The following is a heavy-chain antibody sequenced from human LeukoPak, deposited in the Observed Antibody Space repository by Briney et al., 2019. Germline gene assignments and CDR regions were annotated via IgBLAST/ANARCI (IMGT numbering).Heavy chain of an antibody. CDR2: ISSSKSTI. J-gene: IGHJ5*02. D-gene: IGHD1/OR15-1a*01. Sequence: GGSLGLSCAASGFTFSSYSMNWVRQAPGKGLEWVSYISSSKSTIYYADSVKGRFTISRDNTKNSLYLQMNSLGVEDTAIYYCARGTYLNWFDPWGQGILVTVS. CDR3: ARGTYLNWFDP. CDR1: GFTFSSYS. V-gene: IGHV3-48*04.